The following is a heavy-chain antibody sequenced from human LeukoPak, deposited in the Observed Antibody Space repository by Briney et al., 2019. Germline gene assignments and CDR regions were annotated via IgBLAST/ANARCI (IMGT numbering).Heavy chain of an antibody. V-gene: IGHV1-69*04. CDR3: AREISVAGTHFFDY. CDR1: GGTLSSYG. D-gene: IGHD6-19*01. J-gene: IGHJ4*02. Sequence: ASVKVSCKASGGTLSSYGISWVRQAPGQGLAWMGKIIPIFGVPNYAQKFQGRVTITADKSTSTVYMELSSLRSDDTAVYFCAREISVAGTHFFDYWGQGILVTVSS. CDR2: IIPIFGVP.